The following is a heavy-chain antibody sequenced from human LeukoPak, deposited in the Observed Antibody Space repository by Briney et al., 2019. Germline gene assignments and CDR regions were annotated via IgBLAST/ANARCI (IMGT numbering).Heavy chain of an antibody. CDR1: GGSISSSTYY. V-gene: IGHV4-39*01. CDR2: LYNSSST. J-gene: IGHJ4*02. CDR3: ARNKTITAAGTFDY. D-gene: IGHD6-13*01. Sequence: KPSETLSLTCTVSGGSISSSTYYWRWIRQPPGKGLEWTGSLYNSSSTYYNPSLKSRVTMSVDTSKNQFSLKLRSVTAADTAIYYCARNKTITAAGTFDYCGQGTLVTVSS.